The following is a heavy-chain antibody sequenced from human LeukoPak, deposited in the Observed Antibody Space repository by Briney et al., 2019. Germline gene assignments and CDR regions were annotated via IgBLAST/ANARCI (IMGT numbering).Heavy chain of an antibody. D-gene: IGHD4-17*01. CDR3: ARGPNGGFDP. J-gene: IGHJ5*02. V-gene: IGHV3-21*01. CDR1: GFTFRNYW. CDR2: ISSSSSYI. Sequence: GGSLRLSCVASGFTFRNYWMHWVRQAPGKGLEWVSSISSSSSYIYYADSVKGRFTISRDNAKNSLYLQMNSLRAEDTAVYYCARGPNGGFDPWGQGTLVTVSS.